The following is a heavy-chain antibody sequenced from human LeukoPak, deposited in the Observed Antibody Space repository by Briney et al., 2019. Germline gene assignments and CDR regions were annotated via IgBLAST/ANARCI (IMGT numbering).Heavy chain of an antibody. J-gene: IGHJ5*02. D-gene: IGHD5-24*01. Sequence: SETLSLTCTVSGGSISSSSYYWGWIRQPPGKGLEWIGSIYYSGSTYYNPSLKSRVTISVDTSKNQFSLKLSSVTAADTAVYYCARVDGYITPWGQGTLVTVSS. CDR2: IYYSGST. CDR1: GGSISSSSYY. V-gene: IGHV4-39*07. CDR3: ARVDGYITP.